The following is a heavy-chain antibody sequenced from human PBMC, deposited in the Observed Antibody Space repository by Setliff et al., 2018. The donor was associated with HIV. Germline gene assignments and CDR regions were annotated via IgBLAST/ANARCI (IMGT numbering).Heavy chain of an antibody. J-gene: IGHJ4*02. Sequence: SETLSLTCTVSGGSISSGGYYWSWIRQHPGKGLEWIGYIYYSGSTTYNPSLKSRVTISVDTSENQFSLKLTSVTAADTAVYYCARQMTIPGVAVTPVDYWGQGALVTVSS. CDR3: ARQMTIPGVAVTPVDY. CDR2: IYYSGST. CDR1: GGSISSGGYY. V-gene: IGHV4-61*08. D-gene: IGHD3-3*01.